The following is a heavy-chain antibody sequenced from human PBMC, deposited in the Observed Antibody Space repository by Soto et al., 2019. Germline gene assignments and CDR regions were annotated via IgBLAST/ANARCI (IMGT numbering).Heavy chain of an antibody. J-gene: IGHJ6*03. Sequence: GESLKISCKGSGYSFTSYWIGWVRQMPGKGLEWMGIIYPGDSDTRYSPSFQGQVTISADKSISAAYLQGSSLKASDTAMYYCARRLVVPAAIPSDYYYYYMDVWGKGTTVTVSS. V-gene: IGHV5-51*01. D-gene: IGHD2-2*01. CDR2: IYPGDSDT. CDR1: GYSFTSYW. CDR3: ARRLVVPAAIPSDYYYYYMDV.